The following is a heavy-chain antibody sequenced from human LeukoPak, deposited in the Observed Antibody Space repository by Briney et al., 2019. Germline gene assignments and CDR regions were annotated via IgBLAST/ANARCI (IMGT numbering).Heavy chain of an antibody. CDR2: IYYLVSP. V-gene: IGHV4-39*01. J-gene: IGHJ4*02. CDR1: GGSISSRGFY. Sequence: SETLSLTCTVSGGSISSRGFYWGWVRQPPGTGLEWVGSIYYLVSPYYSPSLKSRVTLSVDTSKNQFSLKLSSVTAADTALYYCARSFRGYSVNGQGHFDSWGQGTLVTVSS. CDR3: ARSFRGYSVNGQGHFDS. D-gene: IGHD5/OR15-5a*01.